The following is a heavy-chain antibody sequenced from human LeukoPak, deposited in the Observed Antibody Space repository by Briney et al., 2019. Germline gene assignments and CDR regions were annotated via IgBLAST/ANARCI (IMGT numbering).Heavy chain of an antibody. Sequence: SETLSLTCAVYGGSFSGYYWSWIRRPPGKGLELVGEINHSGSTNYNPSLKSRVTISVATTKIQSALKLSSVTAADTAVYYCAREGNYVWGSYRPINWFDPWGQGTLVTVSS. CDR3: AREGNYVWGSYRPINWFDP. D-gene: IGHD3-16*02. CDR2: INHSGST. CDR1: GGSFSGYY. J-gene: IGHJ5*02. V-gene: IGHV4-34*01.